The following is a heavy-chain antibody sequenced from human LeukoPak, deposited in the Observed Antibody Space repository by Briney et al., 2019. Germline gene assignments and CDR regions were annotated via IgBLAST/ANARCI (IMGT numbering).Heavy chain of an antibody. V-gene: IGHV1-3*01. CDR1: GYTFSNYA. Sequence: ASVNVSCKASGYTFSNYAIHWVRQAPGQRLEWMGWIDAGNGNAKYSQKFQGRVTITRDTSASTAYMELSSLRSEDTAVYYCARGWEAQTFLFDYWGQGTLVTVSS. CDR3: ARGWEAQTFLFDY. J-gene: IGHJ4*02. D-gene: IGHD1-26*01. CDR2: IDAGNGNA.